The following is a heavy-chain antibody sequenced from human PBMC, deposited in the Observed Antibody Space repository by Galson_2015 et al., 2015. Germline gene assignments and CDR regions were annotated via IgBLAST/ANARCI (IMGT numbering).Heavy chain of an antibody. D-gene: IGHD4-11*01. V-gene: IGHV3-23*01. CDR1: GLTFSKYA. CDR3: VTADDYSYFEY. Sequence: SLRLSCAASGLTFSKYAMAWVRQAPGKGLEWVSGISNGGGNTYYADSVKGRFTISRDNSRDTLYMQMNSLRVEDTALYYCVTADDYSYFEYWGQGTLVTVSS. CDR2: ISNGGGNT. J-gene: IGHJ4*02.